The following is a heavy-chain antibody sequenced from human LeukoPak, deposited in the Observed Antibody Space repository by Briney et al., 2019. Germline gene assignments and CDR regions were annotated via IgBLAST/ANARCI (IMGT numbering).Heavy chain of an antibody. CDR2: IGNTGT. CDR3: AKDWIQFNRVFDCFDS. D-gene: IGHD5-18*01. Sequence: GGSLRLSCATSGFPFETNAMSWVRQAPGKGLEWVATIGNTGTFYADSVTGRFTISRDNSKNTVNLQMNRLRVEDTAIYYCAKDWIQFNRVFDCFDSWGQGTLVTVSS. J-gene: IGHJ4*02. CDR1: GFPFETNA. V-gene: IGHV3-23*01.